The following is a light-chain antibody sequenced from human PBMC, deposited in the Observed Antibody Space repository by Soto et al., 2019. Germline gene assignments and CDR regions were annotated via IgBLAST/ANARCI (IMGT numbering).Light chain of an antibody. CDR1: QGISSY. Sequence: IQLTQSPSSLSASVGDRVTITCRASQGISSYLAWYQQKPRKAPKLLIYAASTLQSGVPSRFSGSGSGTDFTLTISSLQPEDFATYYCQQLNSYPLTFGGGTKLEIK. J-gene: IGKJ4*01. CDR2: AAS. CDR3: QQLNSYPLT. V-gene: IGKV1-9*01.